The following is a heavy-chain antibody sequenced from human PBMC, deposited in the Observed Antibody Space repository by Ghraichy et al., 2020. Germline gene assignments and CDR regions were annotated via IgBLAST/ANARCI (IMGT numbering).Heavy chain of an antibody. CDR3: ARDTFITIFGVAGFDY. V-gene: IGHV3-21*01. Sequence: LSLTCAASGFTFSSYNVNWVRQAPGKWLEWVSTISSSSSYIYYADSVKGRFTISRDNAKNSLYLQMNSLRAEDTAVYYCARDTFITIFGVAGFDYWGQGTLVTVSS. J-gene: IGHJ4*02. CDR2: ISSSSSYI. CDR1: GFTFSSYN. D-gene: IGHD3-3*01.